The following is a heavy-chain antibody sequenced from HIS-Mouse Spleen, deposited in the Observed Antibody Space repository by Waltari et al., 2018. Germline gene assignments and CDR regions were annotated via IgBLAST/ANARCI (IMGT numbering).Heavy chain of an antibody. D-gene: IGHD1-7*01. Sequence: QVQLQQWGAGLLKPSETLSLTCAVYGGSFSGYYCSWIRQPPGKGREWIGEINHSGSTNYTPSLKSRVTISVDTSKNQFSLKLSSVTAADTAVYYCAGYNWNYGTDYWGQGTLVTVSS. V-gene: IGHV4-34*01. CDR3: AGYNWNYGTDY. CDR2: INHSGST. J-gene: IGHJ4*02. CDR1: GGSFSGYY.